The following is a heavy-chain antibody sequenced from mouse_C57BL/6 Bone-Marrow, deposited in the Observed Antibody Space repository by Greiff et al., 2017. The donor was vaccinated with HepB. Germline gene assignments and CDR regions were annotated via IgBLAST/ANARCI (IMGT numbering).Heavy chain of an antibody. D-gene: IGHD1-1*01. V-gene: IGHV1-64*01. Sequence: QVQLQQPGAELVKPGASVKLSCKASGYTFTSYWMHWVKQRPGQGLEWIGMIHPNSGSTNYNEKFKSKATLTVDKSSSTAYMQLSSLTSEDSAVYYCARLRYYGSRRGNCHDYWGQGTTLTVSS. J-gene: IGHJ2*01. CDR3: ARLRYYGSRRGNCHDY. CDR2: IHPNSGST. CDR1: GYTFTSYW.